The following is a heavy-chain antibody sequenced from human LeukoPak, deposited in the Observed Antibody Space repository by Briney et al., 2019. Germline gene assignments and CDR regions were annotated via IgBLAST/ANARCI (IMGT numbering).Heavy chain of an antibody. Sequence: PGGSLRLSCAASGFSFSTSSMNWVRQAPGNGLEWISYISSSSSAIYYADSVKGRFTISRDNAKNSLYLQMNSLRAEDTAVYYCARDYGGSSPFDYWGQGTLVTVSS. CDR3: ARDYGGSSPFDY. CDR1: GFSFSTSS. V-gene: IGHV3-48*04. J-gene: IGHJ4*02. CDR2: ISSSSSAI. D-gene: IGHD4-23*01.